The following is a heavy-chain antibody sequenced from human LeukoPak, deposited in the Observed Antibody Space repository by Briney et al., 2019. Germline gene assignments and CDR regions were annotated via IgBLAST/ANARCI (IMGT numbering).Heavy chain of an antibody. J-gene: IGHJ4*02. CDR2: IHHSGST. CDR1: SGSLSGYS. V-gene: IGHV4-34*01. Sequence: SETLSLTCAVSSGSLSGYSWGWIRQAPGKGLDWIGEIHHSGSTTYNSSPKNRLTISLDKPKSQFSLILTSVTAADTAVYYCTRQSGTVTPIDYWGQGILVTVSS. CDR3: TRQSGTVTPIDY. D-gene: IGHD4-17*01.